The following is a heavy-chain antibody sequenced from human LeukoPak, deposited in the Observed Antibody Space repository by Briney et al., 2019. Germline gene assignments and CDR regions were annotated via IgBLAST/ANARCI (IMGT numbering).Heavy chain of an antibody. V-gene: IGHV3-48*04. D-gene: IGHD1-26*01. CDR3: AKDKGGSHYWYFDL. Sequence: GGSLRLSCAASGFTFNTYSMNWVRQAPGKGLEWLSHISSASTTILYADSVKGRFTISRDNAKNSLYLQMNSLRAEDTALYYCAKDKGGSHYWYFDLWGRGTLVTVSS. J-gene: IGHJ2*01. CDR2: ISSASTTI. CDR1: GFTFNTYS.